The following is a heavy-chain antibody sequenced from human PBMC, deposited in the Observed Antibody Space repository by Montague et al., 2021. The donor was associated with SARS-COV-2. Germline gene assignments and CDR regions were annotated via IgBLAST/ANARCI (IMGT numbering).Heavy chain of an antibody. V-gene: IGHV4-59*01. CDR2: IYYSGST. Sequence: SETLSLTCTVSGGSISSYYWSWIRQPPGKGLEWIEYIYYSGSTXXXPSXXXRVTISVDTSKNQFSLKLSSVTAADTAVYYCARGDVVVVAANDYYYGMDVWGQGTTVTVSS. CDR1: GGSISSYY. CDR3: ARGDVVVVAANDYYYGMDV. J-gene: IGHJ6*02. D-gene: IGHD2-15*01.